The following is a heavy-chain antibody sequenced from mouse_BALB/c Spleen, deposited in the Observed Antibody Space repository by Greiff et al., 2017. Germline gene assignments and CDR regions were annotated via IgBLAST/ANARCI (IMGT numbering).Heavy chain of an antibody. CDR1: GFTFSNYW. CDR3: TNGGFAY. V-gene: IGHV6-6*02. Sequence: EVKLMESGGGLVQPGGSMKLSCVASGFTFSNYWMNWVRQSPEKGLEWVAEIRLKSNNYATHYAESVKGRFTISRDDSKSSVYLQMNNLRDEDTGIYYCTNGGFAYWGQGTLVTVSA. J-gene: IGHJ3*01. CDR2: IRLKSNNYAT.